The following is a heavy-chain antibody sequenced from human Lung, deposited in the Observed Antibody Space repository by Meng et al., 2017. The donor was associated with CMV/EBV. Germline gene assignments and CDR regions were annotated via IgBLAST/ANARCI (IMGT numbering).Heavy chain of an antibody. CDR2: ISYHERNK. V-gene: IGHV3-30*18. J-gene: IGHJ4*02. CDR1: GFTFSIFG. Sequence: ASGFTFSIFGMHWVRQAPGKALEWVAVISYHERNKFYGDSVKGRFTVSRDNSKSTLYLHVDSLRPDDTAVYYCAKEDCSGATCSLDKWGQGTLVTVSS. D-gene: IGHD2-15*01. CDR3: AKEDCSGATCSLDK.